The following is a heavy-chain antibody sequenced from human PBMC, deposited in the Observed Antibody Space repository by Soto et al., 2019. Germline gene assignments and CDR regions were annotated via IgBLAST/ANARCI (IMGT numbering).Heavy chain of an antibody. CDR3: AKFSNNFDY. D-gene: IGHD4-4*01. V-gene: IGHV4-59*02. CDR2: VYYSGIT. CDR1: GGSVSSYY. J-gene: IGHJ4*02. Sequence: SETLSLTCTVSGGSVSSYYWSWIRQPPGKGLEWMGYVYYSGITKYNPSLQSRITMSVDTCKNQFSLRLSSVTAADTAVYYCAKFSNNFDYWGQGTLVTVSS.